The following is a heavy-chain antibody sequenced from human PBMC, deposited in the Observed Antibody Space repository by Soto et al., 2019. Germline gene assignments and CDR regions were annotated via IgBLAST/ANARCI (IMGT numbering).Heavy chain of an antibody. CDR1: GGSFSGYY. V-gene: IGHV4-34*01. CDR3: ARSIAAAGTWYYYYYYGMDV. Sequence: SETLSLTCAVYGGSFSGYYWSWIRQPPGKGLEWIGEINHSGSTNYNPSLKSRVTISVDTSKNQFSLKLSSVTAADTAVYYCARSIAAAGTWYYYYYYGMDVWGQGTKVT. D-gene: IGHD6-13*01. J-gene: IGHJ6*02. CDR2: INHSGST.